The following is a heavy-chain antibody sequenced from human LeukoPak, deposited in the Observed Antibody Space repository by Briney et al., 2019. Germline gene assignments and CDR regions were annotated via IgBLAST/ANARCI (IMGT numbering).Heavy chain of an antibody. CDR1: GYTFASYG. CDR3: ARDADFWSGSCWFDP. CDR2: ISAYNGNT. V-gene: IGHV1-18*01. J-gene: IGHJ5*02. D-gene: IGHD3-3*01. Sequence: ASVKVSCKASGYTFASYGISWVRQAPGQGLEWMGWISAYNGNTNYAQKLQGRVTMTTDTSTSTAYMELRSLRSDDTAVYYCARDADFWSGSCWFDPWGQGTLVTVSS.